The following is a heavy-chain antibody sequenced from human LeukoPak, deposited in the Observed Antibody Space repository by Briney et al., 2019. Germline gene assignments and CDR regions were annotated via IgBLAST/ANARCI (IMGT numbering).Heavy chain of an antibody. V-gene: IGHV4-31*03. CDR1: GGSISSGGYY. J-gene: IGHJ2*01. Sequence: PSETLSLTCTVSGGSISSGGYYWSWIRQHPGKGLEWIGYIYCSGSTYYNPSLNSRVTISVDTSKNQFSLKQSSVTAADTAVYYCARAAGSPPYWYFDLWGRGTLVTVSS. D-gene: IGHD6-19*01. CDR2: IYCSGST. CDR3: ARAAGSPPYWYFDL.